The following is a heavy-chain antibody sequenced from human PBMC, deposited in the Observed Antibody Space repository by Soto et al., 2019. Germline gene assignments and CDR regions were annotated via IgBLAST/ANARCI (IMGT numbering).Heavy chain of an antibody. V-gene: IGHV3-48*03. D-gene: IGHD3-10*01. CDR1: GFIFSDYE. CDR3: ARHRGPAPVY. CDR2: IGKSGYPI. Sequence: GGSLRLSCAASGFIFSDYEMNWVRQAPGKGLEWVSFIGKSGYPIYYTDSVKGRFTMSRDNAKYSLTLQMNSLRAEDTAVYYCARHRGPAPVYWGQGTLVTVSS. J-gene: IGHJ4*02.